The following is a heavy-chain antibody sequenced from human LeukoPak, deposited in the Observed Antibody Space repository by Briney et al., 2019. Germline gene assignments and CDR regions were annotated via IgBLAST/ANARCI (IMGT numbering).Heavy chain of an antibody. CDR3: AKSGRITCDY. CDR1: GFTFSNYW. V-gene: IGHV3-7*03. J-gene: IGHJ4*02. Sequence: GGSLRLSCAASGFTFSNYWMSWVRQAPGKGLEWVANVKQDGGEKHYIDSVKGRFTISRDNAENSLYLQMNSLRAEDTAVYYCAKSGRITCDYWGQGTLVTVSS. CDR2: VKQDGGEK. D-gene: IGHD3-10*01.